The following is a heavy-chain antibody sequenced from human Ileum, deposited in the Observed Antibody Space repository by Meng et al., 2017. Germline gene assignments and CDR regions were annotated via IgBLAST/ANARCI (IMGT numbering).Heavy chain of an antibody. CDR1: GGSISSGGYY. CDR3: ARGLSGSPTDGLLRREFDY. J-gene: IGHJ4*02. CDR2: IYYSGST. Sequence: SETLSLTCTVSGGSISSGGYYWSWIRQHPGKGLEWIGYIYYSGSTYYNPSLKSRVTISVDTSKNQFSLKLSSVTAADTAVYYCARGLSGSPTDGLLRREFDYWGQGTLVTVSS. D-gene: IGHD3-22*01. V-gene: IGHV4-31*03.